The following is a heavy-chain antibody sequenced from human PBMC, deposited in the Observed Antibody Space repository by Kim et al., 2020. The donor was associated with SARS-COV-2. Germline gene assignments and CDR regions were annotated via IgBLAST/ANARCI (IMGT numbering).Heavy chain of an antibody. CDR3: AKGRGDWSGYSLVPFFDY. J-gene: IGHJ4*02. D-gene: IGHD3-3*01. CDR2: ISGSGGST. Sequence: GGSLRLSCAASGFTFSSYAMSWVRQAPGKGLEWVSAISGSGGSTYYADSVKGRFTISRDNSKNTLYLQMNSLRAEDTAVYYCAKGRGDWSGYSLVPFFDYWGQGTLVTVSS. CDR1: GFTFSSYA. V-gene: IGHV3-23*01.